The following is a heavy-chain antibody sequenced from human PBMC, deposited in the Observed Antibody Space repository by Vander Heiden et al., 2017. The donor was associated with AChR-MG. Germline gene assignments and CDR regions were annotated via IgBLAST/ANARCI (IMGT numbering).Heavy chain of an antibody. J-gene: IGHJ3*02. CDR1: GVSFSARY. Sequence: EVWLVESRRGSADPGSSMRLPPAAPGVSFSARYMDWVRQAPGKGVEWVGRQRNKANRDTTEYAASVKGRFTISRDDSRNSLYLQMNSLKSEDTAVYYCARALRGEAYGYDMWGQGTMVTVTS. V-gene: IGHV3-72*01. CDR2: QRNKANRDTT. D-gene: IGHD5-18*01. CDR3: ARALRGEAYGYDM.